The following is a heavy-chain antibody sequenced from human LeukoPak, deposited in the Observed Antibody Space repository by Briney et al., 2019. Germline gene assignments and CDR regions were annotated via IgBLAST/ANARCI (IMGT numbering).Heavy chain of an antibody. CDR3: ANDKAAAGRNFDY. V-gene: IGHV3-30*02. Sequence: GGSLRLSCAASGFTFSSYGMHWVRQAPGKGLEWVALIRYDGSNKYYADSVKGRFTISRDNSKNTLYLQMNSLRAEDTAVYYCANDKAAAGRNFDYWGQGTLVTVSS. CDR2: IRYDGSNK. J-gene: IGHJ4*02. CDR1: GFTFSSYG. D-gene: IGHD6-13*01.